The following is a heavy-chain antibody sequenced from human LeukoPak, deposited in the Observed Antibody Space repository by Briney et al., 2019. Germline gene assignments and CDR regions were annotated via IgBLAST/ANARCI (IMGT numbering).Heavy chain of an antibody. CDR1: GYSFTSYW. J-gene: IGHJ4*02. CDR3: ARRRDLYSGSYYPFDY. V-gene: IGHV5-51*01. Sequence: GESLKISCKGSGYSFTSYWIGWVRQIPGKGLKWMGIIYPCDSDARYSPSFQGQVTISADKSISTAYLQWSSLKASDTAMYYCARRRDLYSGSYYPFDYWGQGTLVTVSS. D-gene: IGHD1-26*01. CDR2: IYPCDSDA.